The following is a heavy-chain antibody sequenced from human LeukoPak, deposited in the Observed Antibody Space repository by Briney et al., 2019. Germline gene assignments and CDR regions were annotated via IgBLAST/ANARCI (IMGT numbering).Heavy chain of an antibody. D-gene: IGHD6-19*01. CDR3: AKERSLEIAVAGTIFDY. Sequence: SVKVSCKASGGTFSSYAISWVRQAPGQGLEWMGGIIPIFGTANYAQKFQGRVTITADESTSTAYMELSSLRSEDTAVYYCAKERSLEIAVAGTIFDYWGQGTLVTVSS. CDR1: GGTFSSYA. CDR2: IIPIFGTA. J-gene: IGHJ4*02. V-gene: IGHV1-69*13.